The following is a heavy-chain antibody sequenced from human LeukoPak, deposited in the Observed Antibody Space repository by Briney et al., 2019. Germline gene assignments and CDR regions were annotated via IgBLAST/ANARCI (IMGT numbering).Heavy chain of an antibody. CDR1: GGTLSSYA. V-gene: IGHV1-69*04. CDR3: ARSGYSGYDRRKATYSSGWLFDY. CDR2: IIPILGIA. D-gene: IGHD5-12*01. Sequence: SVKLSCKPSGGTLSSYAISWVRPAPGQGLEWMGRIIPILGIANYAQKFQGRVTITADKSTTTAYMELSSLRSEDTAVYYCARSGYSGYDRRKATYSSGWLFDYWGQGTLVTVSS. J-gene: IGHJ4*02.